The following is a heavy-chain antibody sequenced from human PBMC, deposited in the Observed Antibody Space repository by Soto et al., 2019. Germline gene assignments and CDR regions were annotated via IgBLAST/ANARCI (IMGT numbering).Heavy chain of an antibody. CDR2: IYPGDSDT. Sequence: PGESLKISCKGSGYSFPTYWIAWVRQMPGKGLEWMGIIYPGDSDTIYRPSLQGQVTISADKSINTAYLQRSSLKASDSAMYYCARHSPPSRNDYAMDVWGQGTTVTVSS. CDR3: ARHSPPSRNDYAMDV. CDR1: GYSFPTYW. V-gene: IGHV5-51*01. J-gene: IGHJ6*02.